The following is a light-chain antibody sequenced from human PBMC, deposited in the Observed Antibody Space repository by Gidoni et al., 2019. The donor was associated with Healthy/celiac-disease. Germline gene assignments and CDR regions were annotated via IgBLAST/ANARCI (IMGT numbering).Light chain of an antibody. V-gene: IGKV1-39*01. Sequence: DIQMTQSPSSLSASVGHRVTITCRESQSISSYLNWYQQKPGKAPKLLIYAASSLQSGVPSRFSGSGSGTDFTLTISSLQPEDFATYYCQQSYSIFLTFGGGTKVESK. CDR2: AAS. J-gene: IGKJ4*01. CDR1: QSISSY. CDR3: QQSYSIFLT.